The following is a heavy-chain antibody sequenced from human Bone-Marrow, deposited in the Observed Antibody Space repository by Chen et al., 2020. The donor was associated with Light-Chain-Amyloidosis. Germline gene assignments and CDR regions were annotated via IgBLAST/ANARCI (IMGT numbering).Heavy chain of an antibody. J-gene: IGHJ3*02. CDR2: ISGSGGSR. V-gene: IGHV3-23*01. CDR3: AKDISYDDILPGYPADAFDI. Sequence: VRQALGKGLEWVSTISGSGGSRYYGDSVKGRLTISRDNSKNALFLQMNSLRAEDTAAYYCAKDISYDDILPGYPADAFDIWGQGTMVTVSS. D-gene: IGHD3-9*01.